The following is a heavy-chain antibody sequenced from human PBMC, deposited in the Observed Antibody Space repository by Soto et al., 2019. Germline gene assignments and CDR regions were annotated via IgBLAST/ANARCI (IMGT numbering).Heavy chain of an antibody. CDR1: GFSFSDYY. D-gene: IGHD6-13*01. Sequence: GGSLRLSCAASGFSFSDYYMSWIRQAPGKGLEWVSYISSSGDTKLYAESVKGRFTISRDNARNSLHLEMNSLRVEDTAVYYCAKPLSLYSSSYLDYWPQGTLVTVSS. V-gene: IGHV3-11*01. CDR3: AKPLSLYSSSYLDY. CDR2: ISSSGDTK. J-gene: IGHJ4*02.